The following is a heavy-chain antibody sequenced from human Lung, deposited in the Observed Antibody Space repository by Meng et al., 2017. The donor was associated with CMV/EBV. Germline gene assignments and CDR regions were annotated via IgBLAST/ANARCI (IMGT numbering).Heavy chain of an antibody. CDR1: GYTFIGYY. D-gene: IGHD3/OR15-3a*01. Sequence: ASVKVSCKTSGYTFIGYYIHWVRQAPGQRPEWMGWIDPNGGGTSFAQKFQGRVTMTRAKSISTVYMELNRLKSDDTALYYCARLMIPVAVGRGLGAFDSWGQGTLVTVSS. CDR3: ARLMIPVAVGRGLGAFDS. CDR2: IDPNGGGT. J-gene: IGHJ5*01. V-gene: IGHV1-2*02.